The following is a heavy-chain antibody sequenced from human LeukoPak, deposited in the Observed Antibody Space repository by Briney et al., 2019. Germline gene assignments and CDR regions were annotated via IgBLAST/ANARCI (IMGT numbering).Heavy chain of an antibody. J-gene: IGHJ6*03. V-gene: IGHV4-34*01. CDR1: GGSFSGYY. CDR3: AKNDYGTDSDFYYMDF. Sequence: SETLSLTCTVYGGSFSGYYWSWIRQPPGKGLEWIGEINHRGSTNYNPSLKSRVTISVDTSKNQFSLKLSSVIAADTAVYYCAKNDYGTDSDFYYMDFWGKGTKVTVSS. CDR2: INHRGST. D-gene: IGHD3/OR15-3a*01.